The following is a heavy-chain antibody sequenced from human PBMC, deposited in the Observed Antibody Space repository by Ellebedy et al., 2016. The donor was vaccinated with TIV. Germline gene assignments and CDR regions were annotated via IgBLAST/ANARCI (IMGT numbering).Heavy chain of an antibody. CDR2: IIPIYGIP. CDR1: GGSFSDFA. CDR3: ARGIVGATAAGPFDL. V-gene: IGHV1-69*13. D-gene: IGHD1-26*01. Sequence: SVKVSCKASGGSFSDFAFSWVRQAPGQGLEWMGGIIPIYGIPNHAPKLQGSVTISADESTSTVYLDLTSLRSDDTAEYYCARGIVGATAAGPFDLWGQGTLVTVS. J-gene: IGHJ4*02.